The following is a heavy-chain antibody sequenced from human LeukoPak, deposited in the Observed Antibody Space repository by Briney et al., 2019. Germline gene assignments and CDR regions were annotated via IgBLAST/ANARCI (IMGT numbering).Heavy chain of an antibody. Sequence: GSSVKVSCNSSGGTFSIYAINWVRQAPGQGLEWMGGIIPIFGTANYAQKFQGRVTITADESTSTAYMELSSLRSEDTAVYYCARDNGDDILTTRDYGMDVWGQGTTVTVSS. CDR2: IIPIFGTA. CDR1: GGTFSIYA. J-gene: IGHJ6*02. CDR3: ARDNGDDILTTRDYGMDV. V-gene: IGHV1-69*01. D-gene: IGHD3-9*01.